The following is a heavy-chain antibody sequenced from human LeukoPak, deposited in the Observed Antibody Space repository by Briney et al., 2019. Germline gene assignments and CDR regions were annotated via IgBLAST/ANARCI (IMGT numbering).Heavy chain of an antibody. CDR1: GFTVSRNY. CDR2: INWNGGRT. CDR3: ARDYDYGDYPGY. J-gene: IGHJ4*02. D-gene: IGHD4-17*01. V-gene: IGHV3-20*04. Sequence: GGSLRLSCAASGFTVSRNYMTWVRQAPGKGLEWVSGINWNGGRTGYADSVKGRFTISRDNAKNSLYLQMNSLRAEDTALYYCARDYDYGDYPGYWGQGTLVTVSS.